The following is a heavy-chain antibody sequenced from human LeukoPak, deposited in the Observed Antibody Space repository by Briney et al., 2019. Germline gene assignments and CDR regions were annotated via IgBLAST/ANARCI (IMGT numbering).Heavy chain of an antibody. CDR3: ARNKYSSGWYPDY. D-gene: IGHD6-19*01. J-gene: IGHJ4*02. CDR1: GGSISSGSFY. Sequence: SETLSLTCTVSGGSISSGSFYWSWIRQPAGKGLEWIGHIYTSGSTSYNPSLKSRVTISVDTSKNQFSLKLSSVTAADTAVYYCARNKYSSGWYPDYWGQGTLVTVSS. V-gene: IGHV4-61*09. CDR2: IYTSGST.